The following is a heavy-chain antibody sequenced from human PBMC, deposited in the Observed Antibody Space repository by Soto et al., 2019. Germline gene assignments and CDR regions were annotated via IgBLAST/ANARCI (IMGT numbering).Heavy chain of an antibody. V-gene: IGHV1-46*01. CDR1: GYSFTSHY. CDR3: AMVDVYVTPSPQDV. CDR2: IYPGDVNI. D-gene: IGHD3-16*01. J-gene: IGHJ6*02. Sequence: GASVKVSCKAIGYSFTSHYMHWVRQAPGQGLEWMGTIYPGDVNIGYAQKLKGRVTMTTDTSTSTAYMELTSLRSNDTAIYYCAMVDVYVTPSPQDVWGQGTTVTVSS.